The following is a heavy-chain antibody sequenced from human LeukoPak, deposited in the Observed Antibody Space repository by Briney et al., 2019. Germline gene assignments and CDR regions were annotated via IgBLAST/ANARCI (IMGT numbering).Heavy chain of an antibody. CDR1: GFTFSNHA. Sequence: QPGGSLRLSCATSGFTFSNHAMSWVRQAPGKGLECVSAISGSGGSTYYADSVKGRFTISRDNSKNTLYLQMNSLRVEDTAVYYCAKDITGHNRGWYDYWGQGTLVTVSS. CDR2: ISGSGGST. D-gene: IGHD6-19*01. V-gene: IGHV3-23*01. CDR3: AKDITGHNRGWYDY. J-gene: IGHJ4*02.